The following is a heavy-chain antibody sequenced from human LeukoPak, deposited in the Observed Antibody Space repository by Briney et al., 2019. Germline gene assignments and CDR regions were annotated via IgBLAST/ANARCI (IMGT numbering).Heavy chain of an antibody. CDR2: IRYDGNNK. V-gene: IGHV3-30*02. Sequence: PGGSLRLSCAASGFTFSRNGLHWVRQVPGKGLEWVAFIRYDGNNKYYADSVKGRFTISSDNSKNTLYLQMNSLRAEDTAMYHCAKLGCGSTSCYELGYFDLWGRGTLVTVSS. CDR1: GFTFSRNG. J-gene: IGHJ2*01. D-gene: IGHD2-2*01. CDR3: AKLGCGSTSCYELGYFDL.